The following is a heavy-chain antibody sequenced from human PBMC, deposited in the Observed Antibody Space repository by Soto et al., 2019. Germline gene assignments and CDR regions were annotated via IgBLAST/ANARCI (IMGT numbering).Heavy chain of an antibody. Sequence: ASVKVSCKASGYTFTSYGISWVRQAPGQGLEWMGWISAYNGNTNYAQKLQGRVTMTTDTPTSTAYMELRSLRSDDTAVYYCARDLLKLHTAMAPRGYWGQGTLVTVSS. J-gene: IGHJ4*02. CDR3: ARDLLKLHTAMAPRGY. CDR2: ISAYNGNT. CDR1: GYTFTSYG. D-gene: IGHD5-18*01. V-gene: IGHV1-18*04.